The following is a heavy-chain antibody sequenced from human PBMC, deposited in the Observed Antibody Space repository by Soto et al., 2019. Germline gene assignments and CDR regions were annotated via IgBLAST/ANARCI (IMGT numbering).Heavy chain of an antibody. J-gene: IGHJ4*02. CDR1: GVSISSGNW. V-gene: IGHV4-4*02. D-gene: IGHD3-10*01. CDR3: ARLVYDTRLNYMYSDF. Sequence: SETLSLTCAVSGVSISSGNWWTWVRQTPQRGLEYIGEIFHDGTANYYPSFERRVAISVDTSKNQFSLKLTSVTAADTAIYFCARLVYDTRLNYMYSDFWGQGALVTVSS. CDR2: IFHDGTA.